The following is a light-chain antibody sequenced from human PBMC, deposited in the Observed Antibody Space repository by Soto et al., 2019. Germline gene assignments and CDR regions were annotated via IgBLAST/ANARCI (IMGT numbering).Light chain of an antibody. CDR1: SGDIGGYNY. CDR2: DVT. J-gene: IGLJ1*01. Sequence: LTQPPSASGSPGQSVTISCTGTSGDIGGYNYVSWYQQHPGKAPKLIIYDVTKRPSGVPDHFSGSRSANTASLTVSGLQAEDEADYYCASYAGSNNYVFGTGTKVTVL. CDR3: ASYAGSNNYV. V-gene: IGLV2-8*01.